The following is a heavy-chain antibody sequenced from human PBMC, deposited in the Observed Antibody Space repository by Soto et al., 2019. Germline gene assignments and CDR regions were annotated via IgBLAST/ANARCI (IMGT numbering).Heavy chain of an antibody. Sequence: TLSLTCSVSGDYIHVGGYYWTWVRQRPGKGLEWMGYIYYTGKTYYNPSLESRLTMSVDRSKNQFSLRLTSVTAADTAVYFCGRDLTSNANCIDPWGQGTLVTVSS. J-gene: IGHJ5*02. CDR3: GRDLTSNANCIDP. CDR1: GDYIHVGGYY. D-gene: IGHD2-2*01. V-gene: IGHV4-30-4*01. CDR2: IYYTGKT.